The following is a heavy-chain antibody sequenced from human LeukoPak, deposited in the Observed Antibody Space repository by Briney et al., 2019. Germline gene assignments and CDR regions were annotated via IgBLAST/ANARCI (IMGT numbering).Heavy chain of an antibody. CDR1: DYSITNDDF. Sequence: SETLSLTCTVSDYSITNDDFWGWMRQPPGKGLEWIGNIYHTGSTYYNPSLKSRVTILVDTPKNQFSLKLSSATAADTAFYYCARYVFLEAKFDPWGQGTLVTVSS. CDR3: ARYVFLEAKFDP. CDR2: IYHTGST. V-gene: IGHV4-38-2*02. D-gene: IGHD3-10*02. J-gene: IGHJ5*02.